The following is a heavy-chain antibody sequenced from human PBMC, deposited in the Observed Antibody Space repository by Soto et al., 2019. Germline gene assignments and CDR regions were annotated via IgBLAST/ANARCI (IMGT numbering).Heavy chain of an antibody. CDR3: ARTKRYEDYYYGMDV. Sequence: GGSLRLSCAASGFTFSSYSMNWVRQAPGKGLEWVSSISSSSSYIYYADSVKGRFTISRDNAKNSLYLQMNSLRAEDTAVYYCARTKRYEDYYYGMDVGCQGTTVTVSS. CDR2: ISSSSSYI. V-gene: IGHV3-21*01. CDR1: GFTFSSYS. D-gene: IGHD1-20*01. J-gene: IGHJ6*01.